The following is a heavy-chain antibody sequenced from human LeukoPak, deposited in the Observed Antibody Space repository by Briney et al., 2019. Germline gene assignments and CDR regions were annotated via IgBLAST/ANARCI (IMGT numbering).Heavy chain of an antibody. J-gene: IGHJ6*03. V-gene: IGHV4-34*01. Sequence: PSETLSLTCAVYGGSFSGYYWSWIRQPPGKGLEWIGEINHSGSTNYNPSLKSRVTISVDTSKNQFSLKLSSVTAADTAVYYCAREGSSGWYQDFGYYYYYYMDVWGKGTTVTVSS. CDR3: AREGSSGWYQDFGYYYYYYMDV. D-gene: IGHD6-19*01. CDR1: GGSFSGYY. CDR2: INHSGST.